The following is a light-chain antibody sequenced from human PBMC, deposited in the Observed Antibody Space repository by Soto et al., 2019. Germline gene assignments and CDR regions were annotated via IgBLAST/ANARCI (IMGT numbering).Light chain of an antibody. CDR2: DVT. CDR3: SSYTSSSTYV. V-gene: IGLV2-14*01. Sequence: QSVLTQPASVSGSPGQSITISCTGTSGDVGGYSYVSWYQQHPGKAPKLMIYDVTNRPSGVSDRFSGSKSGNTASLTISGLQAEDEADYYCSSYTSSSTYVFGAGTKVTVL. J-gene: IGLJ1*01. CDR1: SGDVGGYSY.